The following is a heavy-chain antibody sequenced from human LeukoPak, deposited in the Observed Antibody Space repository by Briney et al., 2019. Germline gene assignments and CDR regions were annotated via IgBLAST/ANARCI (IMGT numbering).Heavy chain of an antibody. J-gene: IGHJ4*02. V-gene: IGHV4-59*08. D-gene: IGHD2-8*02. CDR3: ARLLVSPGVGEFYFGY. CDR2: IYSTGSI. CDR1: RGSGRSKS. Sequence: SETPSLTRTVSRGSGRSKSWRWVRQPPGKGLEWIGDIYSTGSINYNPSFESRVTISVDATKNQFSLKLSSVTAADTAVYYCARLLVSPGVGEFYFGYWGQGTLVTVSS.